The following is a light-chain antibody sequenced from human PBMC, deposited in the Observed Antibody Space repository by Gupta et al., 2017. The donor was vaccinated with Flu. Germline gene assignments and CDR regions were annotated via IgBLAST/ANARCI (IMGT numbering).Light chain of an antibody. Sequence: SSFNVGKNLVFWYQQIPGAAPKLLIYRNIQRPTVVPDRFSGSKSGSSASLAISDLRSEDEADYFCAAWDDGLSGVVFGGGTRLTVL. CDR3: AAWDDGLSGVV. CDR1: SFNVGKNL. J-gene: IGLJ3*02. V-gene: IGLV1-47*01. CDR2: RNI.